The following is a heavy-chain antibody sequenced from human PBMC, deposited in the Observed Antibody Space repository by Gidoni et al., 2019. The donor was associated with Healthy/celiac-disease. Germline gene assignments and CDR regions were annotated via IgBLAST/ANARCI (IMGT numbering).Heavy chain of an antibody. CDR3: ARQWLVQGVGAFDI. J-gene: IGHJ3*02. V-gene: IGHV4-39*01. D-gene: IGHD6-19*01. Sequence: QLQLQESGPGLVKPSETLSLTCTVSGGSLSSSSYYWGWIRQPPGKGLEWIGSIYYSGSTYYNPSLKSRVTISVDTSKNQFSLKLSSVTAADTAVYYWARQWLVQGVGAFDIWGQGTMVTVSS. CDR2: IYYSGST. CDR1: GGSLSSSSYY.